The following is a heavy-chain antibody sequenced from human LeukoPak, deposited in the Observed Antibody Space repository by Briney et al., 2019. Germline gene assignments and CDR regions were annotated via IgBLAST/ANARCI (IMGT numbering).Heavy chain of an antibody. J-gene: IGHJ3*02. Sequence: GGSLRLSCAASGFTFSSYSMNWIRQAPGKGLEWVSAISGSGGSTYYADSVKGRFTISRDNSKNTLYLQMNSLRAEDTAVYYCAKPGRYYYDSSGYYYGAFDIWGQGTMVTVSS. D-gene: IGHD3-22*01. CDR3: AKPGRYYYDSSGYYYGAFDI. CDR2: ISGSGGST. CDR1: GFTFSSYS. V-gene: IGHV3-23*01.